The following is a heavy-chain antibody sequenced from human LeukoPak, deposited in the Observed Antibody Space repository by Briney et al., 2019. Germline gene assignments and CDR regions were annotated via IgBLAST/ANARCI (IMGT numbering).Heavy chain of an antibody. V-gene: IGHV2-5*01. J-gene: IGHJ4*02. CDR2: IYWHDDK. CDR1: GFSLATSGAT. D-gene: IGHD3-9*01. Sequence: SGPTLVNPTQTLTLTCSFSGFSLATSGATVGWIRQSPGKSLEWLALIYWHDDKRYSPSLRRRLTITKDTSENQVVLTLTNMDPVDTATYYCAHSHFDILTGPSDFWGQGTLVTVSS. CDR3: AHSHFDILTGPSDF.